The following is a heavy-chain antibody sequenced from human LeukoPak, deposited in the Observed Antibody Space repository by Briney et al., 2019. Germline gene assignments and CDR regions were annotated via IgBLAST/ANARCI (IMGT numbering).Heavy chain of an antibody. Sequence: SETLSLTCTVSGGSISSYYWSWIRQPPGKGLEWIGYIYYSGSTNYNPSLKSRVTISVDTSKNQFSLKLSSVTAADTSVYYCGRGPYCSSTSCYTQFDYWGQGSLVTVSS. CDR3: GRGPYCSSTSCYTQFDY. CDR2: IYYSGST. D-gene: IGHD2-2*02. CDR1: GGSISSYY. J-gene: IGHJ4*01. V-gene: IGHV4-59*01.